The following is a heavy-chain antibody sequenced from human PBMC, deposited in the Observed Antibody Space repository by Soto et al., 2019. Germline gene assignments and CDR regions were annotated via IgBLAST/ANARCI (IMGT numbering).Heavy chain of an antibody. CDR1: GGSINSGDYY. Sequence: SETLSLTCTVSGGSINSGDYYWTWIRQPPGKGLEWIGYIYHSGSTYYNPSLKSRVTISVDTSKNQFSLNLRSMTAADTAVYYCARDAEGGGYDHFDSWGQGTLVTVS. CDR2: IYHSGST. J-gene: IGHJ4*02. V-gene: IGHV4-30-4*01. D-gene: IGHD5-12*01. CDR3: ARDAEGGGYDHFDS.